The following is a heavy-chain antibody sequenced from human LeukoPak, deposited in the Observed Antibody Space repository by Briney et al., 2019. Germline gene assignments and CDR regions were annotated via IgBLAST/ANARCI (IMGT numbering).Heavy chain of an antibody. CDR2: ISGSGDNT. CDR1: GFTFSSYA. CDR3: AKVQDCSSTSCYPISYFDY. Sequence: GGSLRLSCAASGFTFSSYAMSWVRQASGKGLECVSGISGSGDNTYYTDSVKGRFTISRDTSKNTLYLQMNSLRAEDTAVYYCAKVQDCSSTSCYPISYFDYWGQGTLVTVSS. J-gene: IGHJ4*02. D-gene: IGHD2-2*01. V-gene: IGHV3-23*01.